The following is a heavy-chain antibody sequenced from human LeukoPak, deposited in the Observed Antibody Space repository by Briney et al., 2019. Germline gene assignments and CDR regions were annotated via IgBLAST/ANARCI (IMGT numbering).Heavy chain of an antibody. D-gene: IGHD3-16*01. V-gene: IGHV4-34*01. J-gene: IGHJ4*02. CDR3: TSQMGAFDY. CDR2: INHSGST. Sequence: PSETLSPTCAVYGGSFSGYYWSWIRQPPGKGLEWIGEINHSGSTNYNPSLKTRVTMSVDTSKNQFSLKLSSVTAADTALYYCTSQMGAFDYWSQGTLVTVSS. CDR1: GGSFSGYY.